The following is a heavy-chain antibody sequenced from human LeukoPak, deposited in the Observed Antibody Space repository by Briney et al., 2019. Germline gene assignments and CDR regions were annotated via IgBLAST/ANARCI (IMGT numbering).Heavy chain of an antibody. J-gene: IGHJ5*02. Sequence: SVKVSCKASGGTFSSYAISWVRQAPGQGLEWMGRIIPIFGTANYAQKFQGRVAITTDESTSTAYMELSSLRSEDTAVYYCATHKSSSWRNNWFDPWGQGTLVTVSS. CDR3: ATHKSSSWRNNWFDP. V-gene: IGHV1-69*05. CDR1: GGTFSSYA. D-gene: IGHD6-13*01. CDR2: IIPIFGTA.